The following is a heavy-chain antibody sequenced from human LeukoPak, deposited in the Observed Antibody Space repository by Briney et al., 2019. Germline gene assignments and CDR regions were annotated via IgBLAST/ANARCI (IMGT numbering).Heavy chain of an antibody. Sequence: GGSLRLSCAASGFTFRSYWMHWVRQAPGTGLVWVSRINSDGRSTSYAESVTGRFTISRDNAKTSLYLQMDSLRDEDTAVYYCARDLWGTSGYRFDYWGQGTLVTVSS. V-gene: IGHV3-74*01. CDR1: GFTFRSYW. CDR2: INSDGRST. CDR3: ARDLWGTSGYRFDY. J-gene: IGHJ4*02. D-gene: IGHD3-22*01.